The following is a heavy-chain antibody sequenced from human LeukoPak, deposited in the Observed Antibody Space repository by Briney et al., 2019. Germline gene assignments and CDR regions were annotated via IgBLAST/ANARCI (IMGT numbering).Heavy chain of an antibody. CDR3: ARVSSGRRFDP. V-gene: IGHV3-74*01. J-gene: IGHJ5*02. CDR1: GFTFSSYW. CDR2: IKTDGSST. Sequence: GGSLRLSCAASGFTFSSYWMHWVRQAPGKGLVWVSRIKTDGSSTSYADSVKGRFTISRDNAKNTLNLQMNSLRAEDTAVYYCARVSSGRRFDPWGQGTLVTVSS. D-gene: IGHD6-19*01.